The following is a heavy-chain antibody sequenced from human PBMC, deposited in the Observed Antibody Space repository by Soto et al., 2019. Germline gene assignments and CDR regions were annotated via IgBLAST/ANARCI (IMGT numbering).Heavy chain of an antibody. CDR1: NGSISTYY. Sequence: SETRSLTCTVCNGSISTYYWTWVRPPPVKGREWIGYVYYRGTTNYNLSLKSPVGLLIETPYNQFSRVLNSGIDAATASSSGGRDYMLTGFDTWGQGTLVTVSS. CDR3: GRDYMLTGFDT. CDR2: VYYRGTT. D-gene: IGHD3-9*01. V-gene: IGHV4-59*01. J-gene: IGHJ5*02.